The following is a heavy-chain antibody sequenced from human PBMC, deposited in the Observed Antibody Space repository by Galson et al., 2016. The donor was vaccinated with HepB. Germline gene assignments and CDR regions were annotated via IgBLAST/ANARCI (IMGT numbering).Heavy chain of an antibody. CDR3: VKTQGYSTGWYGMDV. CDR2: ISGSGDST. CDR1: GFTFSSYA. Sequence: SLRLSCAASGFTFSSYAMSWVRQAPGKGLEWVSGISGSGDSTYYADSVKGRFTISRDNFKSPLSLQRNSLRAEDTAVYYCVKTQGYSTGWYGMDVWGQGTTVTVSS. D-gene: IGHD6-19*01. J-gene: IGHJ6*02. V-gene: IGHV3-23*01.